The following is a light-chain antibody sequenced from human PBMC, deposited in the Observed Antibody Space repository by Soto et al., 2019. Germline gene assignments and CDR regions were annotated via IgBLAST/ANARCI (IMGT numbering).Light chain of an antibody. V-gene: IGKV1-5*03. CDR3: QQYNSYQYT. CDR2: KAS. CDR1: QSISSW. J-gene: IGKJ2*01. Sequence: DIQMTQSPSTLSASVGDRVTITCRASQSISSWLAWYQQKPGKAPKLLIYKASSLEGGIPSKFSGSGSETEFTLTISSRQPEDFATYYCQQYNSYQYTFGQGTKLAIK.